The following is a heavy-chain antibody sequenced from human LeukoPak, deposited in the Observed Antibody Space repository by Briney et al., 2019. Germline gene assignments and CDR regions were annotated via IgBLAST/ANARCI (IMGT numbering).Heavy chain of an antibody. J-gene: IGHJ4*02. V-gene: IGHV4-30-4*01. CDR3: ARGRGYYYDSSGYYSFDY. CDR2: IYYSGST. D-gene: IGHD3-22*01. Sequence: PSHTLSLTCTVSGGSISSGDYYWSWIRQPPGKGLEWFGYIYYSGSTYYNPSLESRVTISVDTSKNQFSLKLSSVTAADTAVYYCARGRGYYYDSSGYYSFDYWGQGTLVTVSS. CDR1: GGSISSGDYY.